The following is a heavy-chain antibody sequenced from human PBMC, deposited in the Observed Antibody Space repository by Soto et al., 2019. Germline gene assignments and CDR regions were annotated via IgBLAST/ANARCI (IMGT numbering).Heavy chain of an antibody. CDR2: ISGSGGST. CDR3: AKDKGIAAAGTSHYYYYYGMDV. V-gene: IGHV3-23*01. D-gene: IGHD6-13*01. CDR1: GFTFSSYA. Sequence: EVRLLESGGGLVQPGGSLRLSCAASGFTFSSYAMSWVRQAPGKGLEWVSAISGSGGSTYYADSVKGRFTISRDNSKNTLYLQMNSLRAEDTAVYYCAKDKGIAAAGTSHYYYYYGMDVWGQGTTVTVSS. J-gene: IGHJ6*02.